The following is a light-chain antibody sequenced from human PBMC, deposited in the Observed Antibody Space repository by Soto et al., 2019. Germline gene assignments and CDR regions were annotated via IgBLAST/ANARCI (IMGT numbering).Light chain of an antibody. CDR2: EVS. CDR1: SSDVGGYKY. CDR3: SSYSSSSTLV. V-gene: IGLV2-14*01. J-gene: IGLJ1*01. Sequence: QSALTQPASVSGSRGQSITIACTGTSSDVGGYKYVSWYQQHPGKAPKLMIYEVSNRPSGVSNRFSGSKSGNTASLTISGLQAEDEADYYCSSYSSSSTLVFGTGTKVTVL.